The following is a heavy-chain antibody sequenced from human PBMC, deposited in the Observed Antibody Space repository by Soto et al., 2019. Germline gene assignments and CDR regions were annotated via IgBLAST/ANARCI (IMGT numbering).Heavy chain of an antibody. J-gene: IGHJ4*02. V-gene: IGHV6-1*01. CDR2: TYYRTKWYN. D-gene: IGHD3-22*01. Sequence: PSQTLSLTRAISGDSVSSNSAAWNWIRQSPSRDLKWLGRTYYRTKWYNDYAVSVKSRITINPDTSKNQFSLQLNSVAPDVTAVYYCARDLHNYYDSSGYYSPPVPLYYFDYWGQGTLVTVSS. CDR1: GDSVSSNSAA. CDR3: ARDLHNYYDSSGYYSPPVPLYYFDY.